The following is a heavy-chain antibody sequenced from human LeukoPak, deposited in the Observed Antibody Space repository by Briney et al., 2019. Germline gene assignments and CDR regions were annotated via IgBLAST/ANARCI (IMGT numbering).Heavy chain of an antibody. CDR3: ARRAGEYSHPYDY. CDR2: IYSGGNT. CDR1: GFPVSINS. D-gene: IGHD4-17*01. J-gene: IGHJ4*02. V-gene: IGHV3-53*01. Sequence: GGSLRLSCTVSGFPVSINSMSWVRQAPGKGLEWVSFIYSGGNTHYSDSVKGRFTISRDSSKNTQYLQMNSLRAEDTAVYYCARRAGEYSHPYDYWGQGTLVTVSS.